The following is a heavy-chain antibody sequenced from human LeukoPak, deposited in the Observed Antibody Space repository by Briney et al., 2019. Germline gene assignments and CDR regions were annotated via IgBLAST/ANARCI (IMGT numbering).Heavy chain of an antibody. CDR3: ARDSGSSSWYSGLDYYYYMDV. V-gene: IGHV4-34*01. J-gene: IGHJ6*03. Sequence: SETLSLTCAVYGGSFSGYYWSWIRQPPGKGLEWIGEINHSGSTNYNPSLKSRVTISVDTSKNQFSLKLSSVTAADTAVYYCARDSGSSSWYSGLDYYYYMDVWGKGTTVTVSS. D-gene: IGHD6-13*01. CDR2: INHSGST. CDR1: GGSFSGYY.